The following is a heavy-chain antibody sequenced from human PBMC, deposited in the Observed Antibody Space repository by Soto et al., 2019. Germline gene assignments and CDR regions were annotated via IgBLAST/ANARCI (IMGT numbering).Heavy chain of an antibody. J-gene: IGHJ4*02. Sequence: SETLSLTCTVSGGSISSGGHYWSWIRQHPGKGLEWIGYIYYSGSTYYNPSLKSRVTISVDTSKNQFSLKLSSVTAADTAVYYCARQLDTVATDYWGQGTLVTVSS. CDR2: IYYSGST. CDR3: ARQLDTVATDY. V-gene: IGHV4-39*01. CDR1: GGSISSGGHY. D-gene: IGHD4-17*01.